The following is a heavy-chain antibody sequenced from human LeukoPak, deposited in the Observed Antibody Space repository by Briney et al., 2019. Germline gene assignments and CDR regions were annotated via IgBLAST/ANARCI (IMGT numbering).Heavy chain of an antibody. CDR1: GYTFTGYY. CDR3: ARSRSVITTTIIVIRRPWFDP. CDR2: INPNSGGT. Sequence: ASVKVSCKASGYTFTGYYMHWVRQAPGQGLEWMGWINPNSGGTNYAQKLQGRVTMTRDTSISTAYMELSRLRSDDTAVYYCARSRSVITTTIIVIRRPWFDPWGQGTLVTVSS. D-gene: IGHD3-22*01. J-gene: IGHJ5*02. V-gene: IGHV1-2*02.